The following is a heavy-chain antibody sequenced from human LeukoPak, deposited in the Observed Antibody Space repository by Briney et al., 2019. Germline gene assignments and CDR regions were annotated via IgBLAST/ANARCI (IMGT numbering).Heavy chain of an antibody. V-gene: IGHV3-74*01. CDR1: GFTFSNYW. Sequence: PGRSLRLSCAASGFTFSNYWMHWVRQGPGKGLEWVSRINNDGSSASYSDSVKGRFTISRDNAKNTLYLQMNSLRAEDTALYYCTRADFWGQGTLVTVSS. J-gene: IGHJ4*02. CDR2: INNDGSSA. CDR3: TRADF.